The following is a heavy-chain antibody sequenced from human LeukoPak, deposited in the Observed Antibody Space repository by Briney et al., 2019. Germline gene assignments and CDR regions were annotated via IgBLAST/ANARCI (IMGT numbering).Heavy chain of an antibody. CDR1: GFTFSTYS. J-gene: IGHJ5*02. CDR3: AKDVRRCNGACT. CDR2: ISASGGDT. D-gene: IGHD2-8*01. Sequence: GGSLRLSCAASGFTFSTYSFSWVRQAPGKGLEWVSGISASGGDTFYADSVEGRFTISRDNSKNTVSLQMNSLRVEDTAIYYCAKDVRRCNGACTWGQGTLVTVSS. V-gene: IGHV3-23*01.